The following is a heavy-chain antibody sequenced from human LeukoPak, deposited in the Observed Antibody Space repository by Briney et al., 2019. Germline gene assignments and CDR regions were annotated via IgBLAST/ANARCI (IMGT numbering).Heavy chain of an antibody. J-gene: IGHJ4*02. Sequence: SETLSLTCTVSGGSISGYYWSWIRQPPGKGLEWIAYISNSGSTNYNPSLKNRVTISRDTSKNQLSLKLSSVTAADTAVYYCARHDLVVAATLDYWGQGTLVTVSS. CDR1: GGSISGYY. V-gene: IGHV4-59*01. D-gene: IGHD2-15*01. CDR3: ARHDLVVAATLDY. CDR2: ISNSGST.